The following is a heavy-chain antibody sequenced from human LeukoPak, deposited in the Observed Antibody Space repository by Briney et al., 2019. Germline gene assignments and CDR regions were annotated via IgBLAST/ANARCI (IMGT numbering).Heavy chain of an antibody. V-gene: IGHV3-7*01. CDR3: ARVIAGATAVFDY. J-gene: IGHJ4*02. Sequence: GGSLRLSCAASGFTFRNYFMSWVRQAPGKGLEWVANIKQDGSEKYYVDSVKGRFTISRDNAKNSLYLQMNSLRAEDTAVYYCARVIAGATAVFDYWGQGTLVTVSS. CDR2: IKQDGSEK. CDR1: GFTFRNYF. D-gene: IGHD1-26*01.